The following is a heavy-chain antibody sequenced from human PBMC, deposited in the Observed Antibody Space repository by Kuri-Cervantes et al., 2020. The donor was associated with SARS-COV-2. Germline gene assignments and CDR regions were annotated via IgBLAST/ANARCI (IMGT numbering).Heavy chain of an antibody. J-gene: IGHJ4*02. Sequence: SVKVSCKASGGTFSSYAISWVRQAPGQGLEWMGGSIPIFGTANYAQKFQGRVTITADESTSTAYMELSSLRSEDTAVYFCARYLDWERGIDSWGQGTLVTVSS. D-gene: IGHD3/OR15-3a*01. CDR3: ARYLDWERGIDS. CDR1: GGTFSSYA. CDR2: SIPIFGTA. V-gene: IGHV1-69*13.